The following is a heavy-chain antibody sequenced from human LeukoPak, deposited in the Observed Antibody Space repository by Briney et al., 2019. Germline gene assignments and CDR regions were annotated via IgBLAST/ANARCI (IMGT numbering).Heavy chain of an antibody. J-gene: IGHJ4*02. D-gene: IGHD3-10*01. V-gene: IGHV3-23*01. CDR2: ISGSGGST. CDR3: AKGRTVRGVIALWY. Sequence: GGSLRLSCAASGFTFSSYAMSWVRQAPGKGLEWVSAISGSGGSTYYADSVKGRFTISRDNSKNTLYLQMNSLRAEDTAVCYCAKGRTVRGVIALWYWGQGTLVTVSS. CDR1: GFTFSSYA.